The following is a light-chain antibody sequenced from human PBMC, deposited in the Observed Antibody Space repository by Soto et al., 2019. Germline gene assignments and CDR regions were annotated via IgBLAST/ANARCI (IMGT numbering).Light chain of an antibody. CDR3: QQYGFSPIT. CDR1: QSVSSSH. Sequence: DIVWTQTHDTLSLSPGERATLSCRASQSVSSSHLAWYQHKPGQAPRLLIYAASSRATGSPDRFSGGGSGTDFTLTISRLEPEDFAVYYCQQYGFSPITFGQGGRPEVK. J-gene: IGKJ5*01. V-gene: IGKV3-20*01. CDR2: AAS.